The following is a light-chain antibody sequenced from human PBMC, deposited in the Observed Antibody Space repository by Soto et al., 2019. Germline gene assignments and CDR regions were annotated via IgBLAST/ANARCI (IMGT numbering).Light chain of an antibody. CDR3: SSHTSGSTRV. Sequence: QSVLTQPASVPGSPGQSITISCTGTRSDVGGYNYVSWYQHHPGKAPKLMIYDVSNRPSGVSNRFSGSKSGNTASLTISGLQPEDEADYYCSSHTSGSTRVFGSGTKVTVL. CDR2: DVS. CDR1: RSDVGGYNY. J-gene: IGLJ1*01. V-gene: IGLV2-14*03.